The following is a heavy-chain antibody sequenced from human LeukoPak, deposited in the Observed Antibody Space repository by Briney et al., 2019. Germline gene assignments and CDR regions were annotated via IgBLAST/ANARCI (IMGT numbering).Heavy chain of an antibody. V-gene: IGHV3-23*01. CDR1: GFTFRNYG. D-gene: IGHD6-19*01. Sequence: GGSLRLSCAASGFTFRNYGMSWVRQTPGKGLEWVSVISGSGGTSYYADSAKGRFTISRDSSKNTLYLQMNSLRAEDTAVYYCAKRYGTSGFNWFDPWGQGTLVTVSS. J-gene: IGHJ5*02. CDR3: AKRYGTSGFNWFDP. CDR2: ISGSGGTS.